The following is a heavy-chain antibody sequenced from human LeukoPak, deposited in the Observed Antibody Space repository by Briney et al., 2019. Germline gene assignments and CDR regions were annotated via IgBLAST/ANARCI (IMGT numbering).Heavy chain of an antibody. CDR3: ARDPSSWNGYFDS. V-gene: IGHV3-74*01. CDR1: GFTFSSYW. Sequence: GSLRLSCEASGFTFSSYWMHWVRQAPGKGLVWVSRIDSDGSSTSYADSVKGRVTISRDNARNSVYLQMNSLRADDTAVYYCARDPSSWNGYFDSWGQGTLVTVSS. J-gene: IGHJ4*02. CDR2: IDSDGSST. D-gene: IGHD6-13*01.